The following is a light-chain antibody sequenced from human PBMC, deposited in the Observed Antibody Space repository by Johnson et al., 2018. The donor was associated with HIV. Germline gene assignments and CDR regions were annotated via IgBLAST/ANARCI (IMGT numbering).Light chain of an antibody. Sequence: QSVLTQPPSVSAAPGQKVTISCSGSSSNIGNNYVSWYQQVPGTAPKLLIYDNTKRPSGIPDRFSGSKYGTSATLRITGLQTGDEADYYCGTWDSSLNVFGTGTKVTVL. CDR2: DNT. CDR1: SSNIGNNY. V-gene: IGLV1-51*01. CDR3: GTWDSSLNV. J-gene: IGLJ1*01.